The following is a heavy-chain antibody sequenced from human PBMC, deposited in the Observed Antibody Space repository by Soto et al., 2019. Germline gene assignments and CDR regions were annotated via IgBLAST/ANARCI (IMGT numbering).Heavy chain of an antibody. CDR2: IKQDGREK. CDR3: ARHLGWRDAFDI. V-gene: IGHV3-7*01. J-gene: IGHJ3*02. Sequence: EVQLVESGGGLVQPGGSLRLSCAASGFTFSSYWMSWVRQAPGKGLEWVANIKQDGREKYYVDSVKGRFTISRDNAKNSLYLQMNSLRAEDRGVYYGARHLGWRDAFDIWAQGTMVNVSS. CDR1: GFTFSSYW. D-gene: IGHD6-19*01.